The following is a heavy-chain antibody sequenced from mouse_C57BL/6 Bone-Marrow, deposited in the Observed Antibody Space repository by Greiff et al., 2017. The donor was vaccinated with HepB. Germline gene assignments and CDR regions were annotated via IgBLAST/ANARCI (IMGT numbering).Heavy chain of an antibody. CDR3: ARDHYGSTMDY. D-gene: IGHD1-1*01. CDR1: GYTFTSYW. V-gene: IGHV1-64*01. CDR2: IHPNSGST. J-gene: IGHJ4*01. Sequence: QVQLQQSGAELVKPGASVKLSCKASGYTFTSYWMHWVKQRPGQGLEWIGMIHPNSGSTNYNEKFKSKATLTVDKSSSTAYMQLSSLTSEDSAVYYCARDHYGSTMDYWGQGTSVTVSS.